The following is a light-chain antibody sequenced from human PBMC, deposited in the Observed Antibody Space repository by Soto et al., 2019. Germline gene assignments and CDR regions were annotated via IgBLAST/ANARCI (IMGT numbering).Light chain of an antibody. J-gene: IGLJ2*01. CDR1: SSDVGGYNY. V-gene: IGLV2-14*01. Sequence: QSALTQPASVSGSAGQSVTISGTGTSSDVGGYNYVSWYQQHPGKAPKLMIYDVSNRPSGVSNRFSGSKSGNTASLTISGLQAEDEADYYCSSYTSSSTLVVFGGGTKVTVL. CDR2: DVS. CDR3: SSYTSSSTLVV.